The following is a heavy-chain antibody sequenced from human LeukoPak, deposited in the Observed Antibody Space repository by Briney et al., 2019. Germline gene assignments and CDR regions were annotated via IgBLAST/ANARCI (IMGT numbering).Heavy chain of an antibody. CDR3: ANSNWNTFDY. V-gene: IGHV3-23*01. Sequence: GGSLRLSCAASGITFSSNVMRWVRQAPGKGLEWVSGISGSAGTTYYADSVKGRFTISRDSSKNTLYLQMNSLRAEDTAVYYCANSNWNTFDYWGQGTLVTVSS. J-gene: IGHJ4*02. CDR2: ISGSAGTT. CDR1: GITFSSNV. D-gene: IGHD1/OR15-1a*01.